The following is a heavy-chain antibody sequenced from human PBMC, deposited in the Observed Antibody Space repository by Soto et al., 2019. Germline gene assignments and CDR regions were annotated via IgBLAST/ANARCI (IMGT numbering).Heavy chain of an antibody. J-gene: IGHJ5*02. V-gene: IGHV1-8*01. CDR3: ARGAAKQWRNTHYSWFDP. CDR1: GYTFTSYD. D-gene: IGHD6-19*01. CDR2: MNPNSGNT. Sequence: QVQLVQSGAEVKKPGASVKVSCKASGYTFTSYDINWVRQATGQGLEWMGWMNPNSGNTGYAQKFEGRVTMTRNTSISTAYMELSSLRSEDTAVYYCARGAAKQWRNTHYSWFDPWGQGTLVTVAS.